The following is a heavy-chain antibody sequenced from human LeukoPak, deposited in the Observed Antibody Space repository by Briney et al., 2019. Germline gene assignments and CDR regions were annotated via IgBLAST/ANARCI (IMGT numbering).Heavy chain of an antibody. V-gene: IGHV3-7*01. CDR2: IKQDGSEK. CDR1: GFTFSSYS. D-gene: IGHD2-2*01. J-gene: IGHJ6*03. CDR3: ARVKYGYQLLGRRNYYYMDV. Sequence: GGSLRLSCAASGFTFSSYSMNWVRQAPGKGLEWVANIKQDGSEKYVGSVKGRFTISRDNAKNSLYLQMNSLRAEDTAVYYCARVKYGYQLLGRRNYYYMDVWGKGTTVTISS.